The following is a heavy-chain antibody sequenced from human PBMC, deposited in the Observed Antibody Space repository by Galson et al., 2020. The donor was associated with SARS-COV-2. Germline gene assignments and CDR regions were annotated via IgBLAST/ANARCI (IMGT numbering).Heavy chain of an antibody. CDR3: ATEAWFRLDY. Sequence: SCAVSGYNFRTNYLSWIRQAPGKGLEWVAKINPDGTNTLYVDSVNGRFTIARDNVKNLLFLQMNNLRDGDTAVYYCATEAWFRLDYWGLGTLVSVSS. V-gene: IGHV3-7*01. J-gene: IGHJ4*02. CDR1: GYNFRTNY. CDR2: INPDGTNT. D-gene: IGHD3-10*01.